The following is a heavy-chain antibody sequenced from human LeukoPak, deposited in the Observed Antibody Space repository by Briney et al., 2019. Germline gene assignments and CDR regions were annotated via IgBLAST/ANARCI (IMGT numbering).Heavy chain of an antibody. CDR3: AREGSSWQIFDY. D-gene: IGHD6-13*01. CDR2: INPNSGGT. Sequence: GASVKVSFKASGYTFTSYYMHWVRQAPGQGLEWMGWINPNSGGTNYAQKFQGRVSMTRDTSISTAYMELSRLRSDDTAVYYCAREGSSWQIFDYWGQGTLVTVSS. V-gene: IGHV1-2*02. CDR1: GYTFTSYY. J-gene: IGHJ4*02.